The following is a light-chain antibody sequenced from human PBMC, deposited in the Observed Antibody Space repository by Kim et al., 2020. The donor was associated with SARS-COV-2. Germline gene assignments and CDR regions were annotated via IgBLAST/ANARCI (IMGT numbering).Light chain of an antibody. CDR3: NSLDSSGNHLV. CDR2: GTN. V-gene: IGLV3-19*01. J-gene: IGLJ3*02. Sequence: SSELTQDPAVSVALGQTVRITCQGDSLRSYYASWYQQKPGQAPVFVIPGTNNPPSGIPDRFPGSRTGNLASLTIPRAQAEDEADYYCNSLDSSGNHLVFG. CDR1: SLRSYY.